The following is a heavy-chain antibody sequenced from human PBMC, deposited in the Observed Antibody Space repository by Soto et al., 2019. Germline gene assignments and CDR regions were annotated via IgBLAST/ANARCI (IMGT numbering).Heavy chain of an antibody. J-gene: IGHJ4*02. CDR3: ARGFTMVRGVKVDY. Sequence: SETLSLTCTVSGGSISSYHWSWIRQPPGKGLEWIGYISDSGSTNYNPALKSRVTISLDTSKNQFSLKLSSVTAADTAVYYCARGFTMVRGVKVDYWGQGTLVTVSS. V-gene: IGHV4-59*12. CDR2: ISDSGST. D-gene: IGHD3-10*01. CDR1: GGSISSYH.